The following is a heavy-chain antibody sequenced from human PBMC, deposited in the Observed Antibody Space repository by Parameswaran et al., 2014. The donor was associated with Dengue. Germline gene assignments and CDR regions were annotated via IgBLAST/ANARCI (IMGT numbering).Heavy chain of an antibody. CDR2: ISPPGSYT. Sequence: VRQMPGKGLEWVSYISPPGSYTNYADSVKGRFSISRDNAKNSLYLQMNYLRAEDAAVYFCARVFYYYYMDVWGKGPRSPSP. V-gene: IGHV3-11*03. D-gene: IGHD2-8*01. J-gene: IGHJ6*03. CDR3: ARVFYYYYMDV.